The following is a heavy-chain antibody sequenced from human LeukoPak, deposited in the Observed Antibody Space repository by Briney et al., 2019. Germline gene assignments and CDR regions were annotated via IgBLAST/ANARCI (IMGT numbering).Heavy chain of an antibody. J-gene: IGHJ4*02. D-gene: IGHD6-13*01. CDR1: GFTFSSYG. V-gene: IGHV3-30*18. CDR2: ISYDGSNK. CDR3: AKDRLGSSSCLDY. Sequence: GGSLRLSCAASGFTFSSYGMHWVRQAPGKGLEWVAVISYDGSNKYYADSVKGRFTISRDNSKNTLYLQMNSLRAEDTAVYYCAKDRLGSSSCLDYWGQGTLVTVSS.